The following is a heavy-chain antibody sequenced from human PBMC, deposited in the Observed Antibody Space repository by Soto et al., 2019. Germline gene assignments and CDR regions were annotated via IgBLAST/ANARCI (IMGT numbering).Heavy chain of an antibody. J-gene: IGHJ6*02. CDR3: ARDRGSYGMDV. Sequence: SETLSVTCTVSGDSISVGYYWSWIRQHPGKGLEWIGYVSPSGTTYYSPSLKSRVSISTDRSKNQFSLEVSSVTAADTAVYYCARDRGSYGMDVWGQGTTVTVSS. V-gene: IGHV4-31*03. CDR1: GDSISVGYY. CDR2: VSPSGTT.